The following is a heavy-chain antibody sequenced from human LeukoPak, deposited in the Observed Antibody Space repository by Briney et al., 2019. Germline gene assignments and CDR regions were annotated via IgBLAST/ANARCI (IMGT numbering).Heavy chain of an antibody. CDR1: GFTVSSNY. V-gene: IGHV3-66*01. CDR3: ARVVGTGLLDY. J-gene: IGHJ4*02. D-gene: IGHD1-1*01. Sequence: GGSLRLSCAASGFTVSSNYMSWVRQAPGKGLEWVSVIYSGGSTYYADSVKGRFTISRDNSKNTLYLQMNSLRAEDTAVYYRARVVGTGLLDYWGQGTLVTVSS. CDR2: IYSGGST.